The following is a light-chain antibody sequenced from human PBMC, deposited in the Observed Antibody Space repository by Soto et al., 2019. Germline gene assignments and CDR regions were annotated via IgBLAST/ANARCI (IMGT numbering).Light chain of an antibody. J-gene: IGKJ5*01. CDR3: QQYGSSPIT. Sequence: DIQMTQSPSSVSASVGDRVTITCRASQGISKWVAWYQQKPGKAPKLLLSAASTLQSGVPSRFSGSGAGTDFTLTISSLQPDDFAVYYCQQYGSSPITFGQGTRLEIK. CDR1: QGISKW. CDR2: AAS. V-gene: IGKV1-12*01.